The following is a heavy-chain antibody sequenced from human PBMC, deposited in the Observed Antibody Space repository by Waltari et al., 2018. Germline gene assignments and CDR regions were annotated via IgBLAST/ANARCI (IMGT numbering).Heavy chain of an antibody. CDR1: GGSISSYY. J-gene: IGHJ4*02. D-gene: IGHD2-21*02. V-gene: IGHV4-59*01. CDR2: IYYSGST. CDR3: AKGLRNVTVAGCLDS. Sequence: QVQLQESGPGLVKPSETLSLTCTVSGGSISSYYWSWIRQPPGKGLEWIGYIYYSGSTNYTPSLKSRVTISVDTSKNQFSLKLSSVTAADTALYYCAKGLRNVTVAGCLDSWGQGTLVTVSS.